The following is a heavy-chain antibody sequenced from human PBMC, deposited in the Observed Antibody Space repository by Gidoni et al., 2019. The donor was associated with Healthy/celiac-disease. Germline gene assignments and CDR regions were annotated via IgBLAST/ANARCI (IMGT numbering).Heavy chain of an antibody. J-gene: IGHJ4*02. Sequence: QVQLVQSGAEVKKPGASVKVSCKASGYTFTSYAIHWVRQAPGQRLEWMGWINAGNGNTKYSQKFQGRVTITRDTSASTAYMELSSLRSEDTAVYYCAREFTMVRGVITRRDFGYWGQGTLVTVSS. D-gene: IGHD3-10*01. CDR3: AREFTMVRGVITRRDFGY. V-gene: IGHV1-3*01. CDR1: GYTFTSYA. CDR2: INAGNGNT.